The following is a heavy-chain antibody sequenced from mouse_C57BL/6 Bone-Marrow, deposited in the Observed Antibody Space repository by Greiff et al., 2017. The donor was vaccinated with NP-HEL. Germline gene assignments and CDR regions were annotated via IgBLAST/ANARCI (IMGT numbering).Heavy chain of an antibody. V-gene: IGHV1-15*01. CDR3: TSPSYPRVGY. CDR2: IDPETGGT. J-gene: IGHJ2*01. D-gene: IGHD2-10*01. CDR1: GYTFTDYE. Sequence: QVQLQQSGAELVRPGASVTLSCKASGYTFTDYEMHWVKQTPVHGLEWIGAIDPETGGTAYNQKFKGKAILTADKSSSTAYMELRSLTSEDSAVYYCTSPSYPRVGYWGQGTTLTVSS.